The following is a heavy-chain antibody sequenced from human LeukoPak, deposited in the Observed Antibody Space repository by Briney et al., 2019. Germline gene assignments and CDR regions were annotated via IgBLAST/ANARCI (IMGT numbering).Heavy chain of an antibody. Sequence: SETLSLTCTVSGASISSSYWSWIRQPPGKELEWIGYIYYSGTTNFNPSLKSRVTISVDPSKNQFSLRLRSVTTADTAVYYCARVINGSFDYWGQGTLVTVSS. D-gene: IGHD3-10*01. CDR3: ARVINGSFDY. J-gene: IGHJ4*02. CDR2: IYYSGTT. CDR1: GASISSSY. V-gene: IGHV4-59*01.